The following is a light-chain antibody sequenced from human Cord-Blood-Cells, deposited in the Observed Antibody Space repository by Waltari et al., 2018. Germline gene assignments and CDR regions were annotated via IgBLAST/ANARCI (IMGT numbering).Light chain of an antibody. J-gene: IGLJ3*02. Sequence: QSALTQPASVSGDPGQSITISCTGTSSDDGGYNYVSWYQQHPGQAPKLMIYDVSKRPSGVSNRFSGSKSGNTASLTISGLRAEDEADYYCSSYTSSSTWVFGGGTKLTVL. CDR2: DVS. CDR1: SSDDGGYNY. CDR3: SSYTSSSTWV. V-gene: IGLV2-14*01.